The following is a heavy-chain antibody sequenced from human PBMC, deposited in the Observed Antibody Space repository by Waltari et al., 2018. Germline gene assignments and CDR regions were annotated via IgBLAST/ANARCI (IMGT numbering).Heavy chain of an antibody. CDR2: IRYDGSNK. D-gene: IGHD2-15*01. CDR1: GFTFSSYG. J-gene: IGHJ1*01. V-gene: IGHV3-30*02. CDR3: AKPGYCSGGSCYRAEYFQH. Sequence: QVQLVESGGGVVQPGGSLRLSCAASGFTFSSYGMHWVRQAPGKGLEWVAFIRYDGSNKYYADSVKGRFTISRDNSKNTLYLQMNSLRAEDTAVYYCAKPGYCSGGSCYRAEYFQHWGQGTLVTISS.